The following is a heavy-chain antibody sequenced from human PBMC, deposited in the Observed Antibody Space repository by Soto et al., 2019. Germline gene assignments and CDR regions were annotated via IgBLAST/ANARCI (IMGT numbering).Heavy chain of an antibody. V-gene: IGHV4-39*01. CDR3: ARQITMVRENWFDP. CDR1: GGSISSSNYY. J-gene: IGHJ5*02. CDR2: IYYSGST. Sequence: QLQLQESGPGLVKPSETLSLTCTVSGGSISSSNYYWGWIRQPPGKGLEWIGSIYYSGSTYYNPSLKSRVTISVDTSKNQFSLKLSSVTAADTAVYYCARQITMVRENWFDPWGQGTLVTVSS. D-gene: IGHD3-10*01.